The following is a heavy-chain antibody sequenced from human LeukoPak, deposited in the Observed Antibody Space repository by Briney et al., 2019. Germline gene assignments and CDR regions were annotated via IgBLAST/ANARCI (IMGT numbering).Heavy chain of an antibody. CDR3: ARGSSSSEGFGYYYYYYMDV. CDR1: GGSFSRYY. V-gene: IGHV4-34*01. D-gene: IGHD6-6*01. J-gene: IGHJ6*03. Sequence: PSETLSLTCAVYGGSFSRYYWSWIRQSPGKGLEWIGEINHSGSTNYNPSLKSRVTISVDKSKNQFSQKLTSVTAADTAVYYCARGSSSSEGFGYYYYYYMDVWGKGTTVTVSS. CDR2: INHSGST.